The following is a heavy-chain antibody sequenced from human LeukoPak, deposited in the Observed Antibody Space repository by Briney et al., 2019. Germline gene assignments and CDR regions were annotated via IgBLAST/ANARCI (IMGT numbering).Heavy chain of an antibody. CDR1: GGSISSSNW. CDR3: ARANYYGSGSHKYYFDY. J-gene: IGHJ4*02. D-gene: IGHD3-10*01. CDR2: IYHSGST. Sequence: PSETLSLTCAVSGGSISSSNWWSWVRQPPGKGLEWIGEIYHSGSTNYNPSLKSRVTISVDKSKNQFSLKLSSVTAADTAVYYCARANYYGSGSHKYYFDYWGQGTLVTVSS. V-gene: IGHV4-4*02.